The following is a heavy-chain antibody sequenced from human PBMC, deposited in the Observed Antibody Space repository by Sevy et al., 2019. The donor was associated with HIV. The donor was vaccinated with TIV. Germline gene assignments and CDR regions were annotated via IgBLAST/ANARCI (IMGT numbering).Heavy chain of an antibody. J-gene: IGHJ4*02. CDR1: GFSGNSNY. D-gene: IGHD5-18*01. CDR3: ARGKSGYGYALNY. CDR2: IYSDETT. V-gene: IGHV3-66*01. Sequence: GGSLRLSCAASGFSGNSNYMTWVRQAPGKGLEGVSVIYSDETTYHADSVKDRFTISRDNSKNMLYLQMSSLRAEDTASYYCARGKSGYGYALNYWGQGTLVTVSS.